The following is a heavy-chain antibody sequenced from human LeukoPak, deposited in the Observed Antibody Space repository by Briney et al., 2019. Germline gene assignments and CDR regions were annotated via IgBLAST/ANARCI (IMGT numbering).Heavy chain of an antibody. V-gene: IGHV4-59*08. Sequence: SETLSLTCTVSGGSFSSYIWSCIRQPPGKGLEWIGFIYQGGSTNYNPSLKSRGTISIDTSKNHFYLQLNSVTAADTAVYYCARHAPAVTGTGYFDYWGQGTLVAVSS. CDR2: IYQGGST. J-gene: IGHJ4*02. CDR3: ARHAPAVTGTGYFDY. CDR1: GGSFSSYI. D-gene: IGHD6-19*01.